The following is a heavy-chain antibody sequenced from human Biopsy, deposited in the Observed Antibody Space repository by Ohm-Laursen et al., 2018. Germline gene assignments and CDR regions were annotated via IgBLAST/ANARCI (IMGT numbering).Heavy chain of an antibody. CDR1: GYAVNDYF. CDR3: ARDTMNRIAGLVARSDVFDV. J-gene: IGHJ3*01. V-gene: IGHV1-2*02. Sequence: ASVKVSCKGSGYAVNDYFLHWLRQAPGQGPEWMGWISPNSGGTNYAQKFQGRVTMTTDTSTSTVYLELRRLISDDTAVYYCARDTMNRIAGLVARSDVFDVWGQGTLVTVSS. D-gene: IGHD3-22*01. CDR2: ISPNSGGT.